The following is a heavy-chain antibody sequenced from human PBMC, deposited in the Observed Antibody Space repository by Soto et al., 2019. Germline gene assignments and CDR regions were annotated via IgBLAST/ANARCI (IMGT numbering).Heavy chain of an antibody. CDR2: TYYRSDWYN. V-gene: IGHV6-1*01. D-gene: IGHD6-13*01. CDR3: ARDGGTSWPYSYYGMDV. CDR1: GDSVSSNSAA. Sequence: QVELQQSGPGLVKPSQTLSLTCAISGDSVSSNSAAWNWTRQSPSRGLEWLGRTYYRSDWYNHYAVSVKSRITINPDPSKNQFSLQLNSVTPEDTAVYYCARDGGTSWPYSYYGMDVWGQGTTVTVSS. J-gene: IGHJ6*02.